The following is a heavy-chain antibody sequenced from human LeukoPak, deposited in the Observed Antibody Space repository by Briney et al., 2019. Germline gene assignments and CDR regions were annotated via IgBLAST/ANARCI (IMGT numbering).Heavy chain of an antibody. V-gene: IGHV3-30-3*01. CDR1: GFTFSSYA. D-gene: IGHD5-12*01. CDR2: ISYDGSNK. CDR3: ARDPSPYSGYDDVDY. J-gene: IGHJ4*02. Sequence: GGSLRLSCAASGFTFSSYAMHWVRQAPGKGLEWVAVISYDGSNKYYADSVKGRFTISRDNSKNTLYLQMNSLRAEDTAVYYCARDPSPYSGYDDVDYWGQGTLVTVSS.